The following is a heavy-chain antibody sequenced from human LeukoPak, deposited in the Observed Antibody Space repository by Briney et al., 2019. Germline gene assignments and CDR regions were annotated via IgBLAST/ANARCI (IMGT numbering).Heavy chain of an antibody. CDR2: ISGSGGNT. D-gene: IGHD3-3*01. Sequence: PGGSLRLSCAASGFTFSSYAMNWVRQAPGKGLEWISDISGSGGNTEYADSVKGRFTISRDNSKNTLYLQMNSLRAEDTAIYYCAKRDDVTIFGVASDYWGQGTLVTVSS. V-gene: IGHV3-23*01. CDR3: AKRDDVTIFGVASDY. CDR1: GFTFSSYA. J-gene: IGHJ4*02.